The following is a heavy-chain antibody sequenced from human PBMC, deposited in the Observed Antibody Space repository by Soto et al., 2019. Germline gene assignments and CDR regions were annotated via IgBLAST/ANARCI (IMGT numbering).Heavy chain of an antibody. CDR2: ISAYNGNT. J-gene: IGHJ6*02. Sequence: ASVKGSCKASGYIFTSYGISWVRQAPGQGLEWMGWISAYNGNTNYAQKLQGRVTMTTDTSTSTAYMELRSLRSDDTAVYYCAKDLYSVVVVAADHYGMDVWGQGTTVTVSS. V-gene: IGHV1-18*04. CDR1: GYIFTSYG. CDR3: AKDLYSVVVVAADHYGMDV. D-gene: IGHD2-15*01.